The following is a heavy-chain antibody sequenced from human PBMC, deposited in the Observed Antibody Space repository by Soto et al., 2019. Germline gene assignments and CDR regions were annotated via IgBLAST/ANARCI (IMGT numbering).Heavy chain of an antibody. CDR3: ARRASGWFFDY. J-gene: IGHJ4*02. CDR2: ISGSGGST. V-gene: IGHV3-23*01. Sequence: EVQLLESGGGLVQPGGSLRLSFAASGFTFSSYAMSWVRQAPGKGLEWVSVISGSGGSTYYADSVKGRFTISRDNSKIPRYLQMNSLGAEDTAVHYCARRASGWFFDYSGQGTLVTVSS. CDR1: GFTFSSYA. D-gene: IGHD6-19*01.